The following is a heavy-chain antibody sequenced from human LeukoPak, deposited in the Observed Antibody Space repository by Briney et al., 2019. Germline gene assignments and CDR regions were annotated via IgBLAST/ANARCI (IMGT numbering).Heavy chain of an antibody. J-gene: IGHJ4*02. CDR2: INPNSGGT. Sequence: ASVKVSCKASGYTFTGYYMHWVRQAPGQGLEWMGWINPNSGGTNYAQKFQGRVTMTRDTSISTAYMELSRLRSDDTAVYYCATTAGRFDYGDFDYWGQGALVTVSS. CDR1: GYTFTGYY. V-gene: IGHV1-2*02. D-gene: IGHD4-17*01. CDR3: ATTAGRFDYGDFDY.